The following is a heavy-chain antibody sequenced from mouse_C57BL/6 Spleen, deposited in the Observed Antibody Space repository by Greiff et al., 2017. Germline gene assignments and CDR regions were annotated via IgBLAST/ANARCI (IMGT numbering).Heavy chain of an antibody. CDR2: IYPGDGDT. D-gene: IGHD2-4*01. Sequence: QVQLQQSGPELVKPGASVKISCKASGYAFSSSWMNWVKQRPGKGLEWIGRIYPGDGDTNYNGKFKGKATLTADKSSSTAYVQLSSLISEDSAVYFCATDYDEYFDVWGTGTTVTVSS. V-gene: IGHV1-82*01. CDR3: ATDYDEYFDV. J-gene: IGHJ1*03. CDR1: GYAFSSSW.